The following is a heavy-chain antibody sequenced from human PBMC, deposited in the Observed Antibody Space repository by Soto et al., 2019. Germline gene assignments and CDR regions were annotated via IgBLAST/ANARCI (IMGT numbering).Heavy chain of an antibody. CDR3: ARTGEYSPYRSSAFRY. J-gene: IGHJ4*02. CDR2: IYYSGST. D-gene: IGHD6-6*01. CDR1: GGSISSGGYY. Sequence: QVQLQESGPGLVKPSQTLSLTCTVSGGSISSGGYYWSWIRQHPGKGLEWIGYIYYSGSTYYNPSLKSRVTLLLDTCKNQFSLKLSSVNAADTDLYYFARTGEYSPYRSSAFRYWGKGTLVTAS. V-gene: IGHV4-31*03.